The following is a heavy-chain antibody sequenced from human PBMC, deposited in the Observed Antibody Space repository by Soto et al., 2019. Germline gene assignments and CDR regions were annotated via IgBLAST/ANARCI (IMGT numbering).Heavy chain of an antibody. D-gene: IGHD3-10*01. CDR2: ISGSGGST. J-gene: IGHJ4*02. V-gene: IGHV3-23*01. CDR3: AKARYYGSGSYYNPPFDY. CDR1: GFTFSSYA. Sequence: GGSLRLSCAASGFTFSSYAMSWVRQAPGKGLEWVSAISGSGGSTYYADSVKGRFTISRDNSKNTLYLQMNSLRAEDTAVYYCAKARYYGSGSYYNPPFDYWGQGTLVTVSS.